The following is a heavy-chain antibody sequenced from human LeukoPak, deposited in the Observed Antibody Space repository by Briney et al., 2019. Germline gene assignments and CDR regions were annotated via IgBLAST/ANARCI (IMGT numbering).Heavy chain of an antibody. J-gene: IGHJ4*02. CDR1: GFTSSSYG. Sequence: GGSLRLSCAASGFTSSSYGVHWVRQGPGKGLEWVAVIWYDGSNKDYADSVKGRFTISRDNSKNTLYLRMNSLRVEDTAVYYCASDNSSSWGQGTLVTVSS. D-gene: IGHD6-13*01. V-gene: IGHV3-33*01. CDR3: ASDNSSS. CDR2: IWYDGSNK.